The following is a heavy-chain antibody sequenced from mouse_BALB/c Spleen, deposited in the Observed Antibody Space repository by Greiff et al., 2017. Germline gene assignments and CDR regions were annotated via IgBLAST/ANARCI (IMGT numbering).Heavy chain of an antibody. CDR3: TRDGYDY. Sequence: EVQLVESGGGLVKPGGSLKLSCAASGFTFSSYTMSWVRQTPEKRLEWVATISSGGSYTYYPDSVKGRFTISRDNAKNTLYLQMSSLKSEDTAMYYCTRDGYDYWGQGTTLTVSS. CDR1: GFTFSSYT. J-gene: IGHJ2*01. D-gene: IGHD2-2*01. V-gene: IGHV5-6-4*01. CDR2: ISSGGSYT.